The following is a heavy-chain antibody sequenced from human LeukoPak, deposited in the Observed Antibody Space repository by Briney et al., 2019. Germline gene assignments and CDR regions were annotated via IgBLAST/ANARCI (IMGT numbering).Heavy chain of an antibody. CDR2: IYYSGTT. CDR3: ARTHGGWFDS. CDR1: GGSIRNFY. Sequence: PSETLSLTCTVSGGSIRNFYWSWIRQPPGKGLEWMGDIYYSGTTKYNPSLKSGGTISVDTSKNQFSLKVNSVTAADAADYYCARTHGGWFDSWGQGTLVTVSS. J-gene: IGHJ5*01. D-gene: IGHD4-23*01. V-gene: IGHV4-59*01.